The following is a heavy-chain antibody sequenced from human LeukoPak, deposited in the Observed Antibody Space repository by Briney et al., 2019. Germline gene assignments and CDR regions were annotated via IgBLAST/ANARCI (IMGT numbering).Heavy chain of an antibody. CDR3: ARERAELLWFGEYYYYGMDV. Sequence: GGSLRLSCAASGFTFSSNYMSWVRQAPGKGLEWVSVIYSGGSTYYADSVKGRFTISRDNSKNALYLQMNSLRAEDTAVYYCARERAELLWFGEYYYYGMDVWGQGTTVTVSS. J-gene: IGHJ6*02. CDR1: GFTFSSNY. V-gene: IGHV3-53*01. CDR2: IYSGGST. D-gene: IGHD3-10*01.